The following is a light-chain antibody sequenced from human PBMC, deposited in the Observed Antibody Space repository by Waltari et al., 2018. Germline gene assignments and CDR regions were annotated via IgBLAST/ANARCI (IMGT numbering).Light chain of an antibody. J-gene: IGLJ3*02. CDR3: TVKRGSNTVV. CDR2: DVS. CDR1: RNLDFSTY. Sequence: QSALTQPASVSGSPGQSITISCTGARNLDFSTYVCWYQQHPGRAPRLIMYDVSTRPSGVSDRFSGSKSGSTASLTISGLQAEDEADYYCTVKRGSNTVVFGGGTKLTVL. V-gene: IGLV2-14*01.